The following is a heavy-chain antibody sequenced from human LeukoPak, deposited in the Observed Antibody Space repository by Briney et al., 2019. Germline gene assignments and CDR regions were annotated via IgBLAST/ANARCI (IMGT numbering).Heavy chain of an antibody. CDR1: GGSITSSSYY. CDR3: ARGPVSSGYYHFDY. V-gene: IGHV4-39*07. J-gene: IGHJ4*02. Sequence: PSETLSLTCTVSGGSITSSSYYWGWIRQPPGKGLEWIGSIYYSGSTYYNPSLKSRVTISVDTSKNQFSLKLSSVTAADTAVYYCARGPVSSGYYHFDYWGQGALVTVSS. CDR2: IYYSGST. D-gene: IGHD3-22*01.